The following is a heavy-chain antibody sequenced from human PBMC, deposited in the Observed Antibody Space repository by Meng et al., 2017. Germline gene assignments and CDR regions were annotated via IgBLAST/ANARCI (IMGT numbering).Heavy chain of an antibody. CDR3: AKEGSGYFSY. CDR1: GYTFTGYY. V-gene: IGHV3-23*01. CDR2: ISGSGGST. Sequence: SCKASGYTFTGYYMHWVRQAPGKGLEWVSAISGSGGSTYYADSVKGRFTISRDNSKNTLYLQMNSLRAEDTAVYYYAKEGSGYFSYWGQGTLVTASS. D-gene: IGHD3-22*01. J-gene: IGHJ4*02.